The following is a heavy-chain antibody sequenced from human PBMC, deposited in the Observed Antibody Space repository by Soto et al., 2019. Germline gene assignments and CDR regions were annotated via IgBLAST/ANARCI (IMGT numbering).Heavy chain of an antibody. CDR1: GYTFTTYG. V-gene: IGHV1-18*04. J-gene: IGHJ4*02. Sequence: QVQLVQSGAEVKRPGASVKVSCKASGYTFTTYGFNWVRQAPGQGLEWMGWISPYNGDTNYAQNFQRSLTLTTDTSTSTAYIELRSLTSDDPAIYYCARTPRAQMIVLEAATRFDYWGQGTLVTVSS. CDR3: ARTPRAQMIVLEAATRFDY. D-gene: IGHD2-15*01. CDR2: ISPYNGDT.